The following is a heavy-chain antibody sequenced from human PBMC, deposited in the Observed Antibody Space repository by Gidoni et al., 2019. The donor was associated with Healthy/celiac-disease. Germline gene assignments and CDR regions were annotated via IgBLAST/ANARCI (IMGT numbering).Heavy chain of an antibody. J-gene: IGHJ6*02. CDR1: GSTFDDYG. CDR3: ARRGSGYCSSTSCHYYYGMDV. D-gene: IGHD2-2*01. Sequence: EVQLVESGGGVVRPGGSLSVSCAASGSTFDDYGLGWVRNAAGKGLEWVSGINWNGGSTGYADSVKGRFTISRDNAKNSLYLQMNSLRAEDTALYYCARRGSGYCSSTSCHYYYGMDVWGQGTTVTVSS. V-gene: IGHV3-20*04. CDR2: INWNGGST.